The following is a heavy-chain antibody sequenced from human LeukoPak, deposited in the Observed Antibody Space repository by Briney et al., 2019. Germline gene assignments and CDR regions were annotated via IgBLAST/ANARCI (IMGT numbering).Heavy chain of an antibody. V-gene: IGHV3-30*03. CDR1: GFTFSDYY. Sequence: GGSLRLSCAASGFTFSDYYMSWIRQAPGKGLEWVAVISYDGSNKYYADSVEGRFTISRDNPKNTLYLQMNSLRAEDTAVYYCARDASYYDILTGFDYWGQGTLVTVSS. D-gene: IGHD3-9*01. J-gene: IGHJ4*02. CDR2: ISYDGSNK. CDR3: ARDASYYDILTGFDY.